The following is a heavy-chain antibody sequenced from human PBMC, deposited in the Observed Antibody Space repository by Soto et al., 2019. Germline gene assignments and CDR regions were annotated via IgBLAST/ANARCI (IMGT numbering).Heavy chain of an antibody. CDR3: ARARGYSYLDY. D-gene: IGHD5-18*01. CDR1: GVTFNRYE. CDR2: ISSSSSYI. Sequence: AGSIKASCAASGVTFNRYEMNGVRQAPGKGLEWVSSISSSSSYIYYADSVKGRFTISRDNAKNSLYLQMNSLRAEDTAVYYCARARGYSYLDYWGQGTLVTVSS. J-gene: IGHJ4*02. V-gene: IGHV3-21*01.